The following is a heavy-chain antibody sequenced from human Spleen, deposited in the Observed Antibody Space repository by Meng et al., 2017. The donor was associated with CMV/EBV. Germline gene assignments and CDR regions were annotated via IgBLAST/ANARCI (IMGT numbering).Heavy chain of an antibody. V-gene: IGHV3-30*02. CDR2: IRYDGSDK. CDR3: ARGGPYYDIWTGYYGPSTLYGMDV. CDR1: GFTFISYG. Sequence: GGSLRLSCAAPGFTFISYGMHWVRQAPGKGLEWVAFIRYDGSDKYYADFVKVRFTISRENSKNTLYLQMNSLRAEDKAVYYCARGGPYYDIWTGYYGPSTLYGMDVWGQGTTVTVSS. J-gene: IGHJ6*02. D-gene: IGHD3-9*01.